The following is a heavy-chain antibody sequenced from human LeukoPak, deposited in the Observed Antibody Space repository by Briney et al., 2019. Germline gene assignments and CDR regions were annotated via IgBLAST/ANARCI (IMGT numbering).Heavy chain of an antibody. J-gene: IGHJ5*02. V-gene: IGHV4-31*03. CDR1: GGSISSGGYY. D-gene: IGHD3-10*01. CDR3: AREREYYGSGSYFGNWFDP. CDR2: IHYSGST. Sequence: SQTLSLTCTVSGGSISSGGYYWSWIRQHPGKGLEWIGYIHYSGSTYYNPSLKSRVTISVDTSKNQFSLKLSSVTAADTAVYYCAREREYYGSGSYFGNWFDPWGQGTLVTVSS.